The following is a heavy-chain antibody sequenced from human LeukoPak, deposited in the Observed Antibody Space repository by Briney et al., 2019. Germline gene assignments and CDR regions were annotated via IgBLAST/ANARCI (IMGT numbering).Heavy chain of an antibody. V-gene: IGHV3-20*04. Sequence: PGGSLRLSCAASGFTFDDYGMSWVRQAPGKGLEWVSGINWNGGSAGYADSVKGRFTISRDNVKNSLYLQMNSLRAEDTALYYCARRYSYYYYMDVWGKGTTVTVSS. CDR2: INWNGGSA. D-gene: IGHD4-11*01. CDR1: GFTFDDYG. CDR3: ARRYSYYYYMDV. J-gene: IGHJ6*03.